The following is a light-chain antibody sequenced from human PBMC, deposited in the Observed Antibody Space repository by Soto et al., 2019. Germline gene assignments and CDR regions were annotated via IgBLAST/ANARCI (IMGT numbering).Light chain of an antibody. J-gene: IGKJ1*01. V-gene: IGKV3-20*01. CDR1: QSVSTNF. CDR2: ATS. Sequence: EIVLTKSPGTLSLSPGERATLSCRASQSVSTNFLAWFWQKPGQAPRLLIYATSIRATDIPERFSDSGSETDFTVTISRLEPEDFAVYYGQQYERSPWTVGQGTKVEVK. CDR3: QQYERSPWT.